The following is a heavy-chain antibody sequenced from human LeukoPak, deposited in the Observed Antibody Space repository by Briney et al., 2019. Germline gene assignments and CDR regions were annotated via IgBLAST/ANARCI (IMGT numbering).Heavy chain of an antibody. Sequence: GGSLRPSCAASGFTFSSYAMSWVRQAPGKGLEWVSAISGSGGSTYYADSVKGRFTISRDNSKNTLYLQMNSLRAEDTAVYYCAKDVDGYSYGVLLDYWGQGTLVTVSS. CDR2: ISGSGGST. CDR3: AKDVDGYSYGVLLDY. D-gene: IGHD5-18*01. CDR1: GFTFSSYA. V-gene: IGHV3-23*01. J-gene: IGHJ4*02.